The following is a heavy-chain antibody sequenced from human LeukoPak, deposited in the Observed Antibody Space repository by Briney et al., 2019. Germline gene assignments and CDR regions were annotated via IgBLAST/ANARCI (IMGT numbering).Heavy chain of an antibody. CDR3: ARNGYYYDSSGYYGYYMDV. Sequence: GGSLRLSCAASGFTVSSNYMNWVRQAPGKGLEWVSVICSGGSTYYADSVKGRFTTSRDNSKNTLYLQMNSLRAEDTAVYYCARNGYYYDSSGYYGYYMDVWGKGSTVTVSS. CDR1: GFTVSSNY. V-gene: IGHV3-53*01. D-gene: IGHD3-22*01. J-gene: IGHJ6*03. CDR2: ICSGGST.